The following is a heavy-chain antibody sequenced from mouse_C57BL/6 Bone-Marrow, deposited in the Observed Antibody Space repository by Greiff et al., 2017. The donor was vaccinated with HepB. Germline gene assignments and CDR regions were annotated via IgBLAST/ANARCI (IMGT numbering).Heavy chain of an antibody. J-gene: IGHJ3*01. CDR2: IYPGSGST. CDR1: GYTFTSYW. CDR3: ARGDGYYTWFAY. D-gene: IGHD2-3*01. Sequence: VQLQQPGAELVKPGASVKMSCKASGYTFTSYWITWVKQRPGQGLEWIGDIYPGSGSTNYNEKFKSKATLTVDTSSSTAYMQLSSLTSEDSAVYYCARGDGYYTWFAYWGQGTLVTGSA. V-gene: IGHV1-55*01.